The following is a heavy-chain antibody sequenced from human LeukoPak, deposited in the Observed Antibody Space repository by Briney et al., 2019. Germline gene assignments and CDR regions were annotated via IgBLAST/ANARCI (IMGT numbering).Heavy chain of an antibody. J-gene: IGHJ5*02. V-gene: IGHV4-59*01. Sequence: SETLSLTCTVSGGSISSYYWSWIRQPPGKGLEWIGCIYYSGSTNYNPSLKSRLTISVDTTKNQFSQKLSSVTAADTAVYYCARATCDRSGMTTCWFDPWGQGTLVTVSS. D-gene: IGHD3-22*01. CDR3: ARATCDRSGMTTCWFDP. CDR1: GGSISSYY. CDR2: IYYSGST.